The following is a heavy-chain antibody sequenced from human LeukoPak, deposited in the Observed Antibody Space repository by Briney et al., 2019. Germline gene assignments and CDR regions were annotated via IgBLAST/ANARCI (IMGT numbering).Heavy chain of an antibody. J-gene: IGHJ6*03. CDR1: GGSISSGSCY. CDR3: ERAIPVCSGGSCYGNYYYYYYMDV. CDR2: IYTSGST. D-gene: IGHD2-15*01. Sequence: PSQTLSLTCTVSGGSISSGSCYWSWIRQPAGKGLEWIGRIYTSGSTNYNPSLKSQVTISVATSKNQFSLKLSSVTAADTDVYYCERAIPVCSGGSCYGNYYYYYYMDVWGKGTTVTISS. V-gene: IGHV4-61*02.